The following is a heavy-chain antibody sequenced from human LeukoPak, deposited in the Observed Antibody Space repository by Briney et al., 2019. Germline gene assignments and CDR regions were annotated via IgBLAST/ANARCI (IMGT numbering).Heavy chain of an antibody. CDR1: GFTFTGYW. D-gene: IGHD6-19*01. Sequence: GESLRLSCAASGFTFTGYWMSWVRQAPGKGPEWVASITEDGSDKYYVDSVMGRFTISRDNSENSLYLHMNSLRAEDTAVYYCARPRSTGCLDYWGQGTLVTVSS. V-gene: IGHV3-7*04. CDR2: ITEDGSDK. J-gene: IGHJ4*02. CDR3: ARPRSTGCLDY.